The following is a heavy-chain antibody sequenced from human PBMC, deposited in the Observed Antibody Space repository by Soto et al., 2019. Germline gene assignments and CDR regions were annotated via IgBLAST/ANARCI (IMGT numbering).Heavy chain of an antibody. CDR3: ASSPRWRSSWYRRAD. D-gene: IGHD6-13*01. CDR1: GLTFSSYS. V-gene: IGHV3-21*01. J-gene: IGHJ4*02. CDR2: ISSSSSYI. Sequence: GGSLRLSCAASGLTFSSYSMNWIRQAPGKGLEWVSSISSSSSYIYYADSVKGRFTISRDNAKNSLYLQMNSLRAEDTAVYYCASSPRWRSSWYRRADWGQGSPVTVSS.